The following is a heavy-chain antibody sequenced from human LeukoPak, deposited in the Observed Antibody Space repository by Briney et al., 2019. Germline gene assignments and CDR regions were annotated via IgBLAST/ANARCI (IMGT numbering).Heavy chain of an antibody. J-gene: IGHJ4*02. CDR1: GFTFSSYA. CDR3: AKVIGHGDYLPYYFDY. V-gene: IGHV3-23*01. Sequence: GGSLRLSCAASGFTFSSYAMSWVRQAPGKGLEWVSAISGSGGSTYYADSVKGRFTISRDNSKNTLYLQMNSLRAEDTAVYYCAKVIGHGDYLPYYFDYWGQGTLVTVSS. CDR2: ISGSGGST. D-gene: IGHD4-17*01.